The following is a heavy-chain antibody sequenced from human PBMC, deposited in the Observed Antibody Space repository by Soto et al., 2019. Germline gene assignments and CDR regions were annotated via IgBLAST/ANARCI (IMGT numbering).Heavy chain of an antibody. CDR1: GGSISSSSFH. Sequence: PSETLSLTCTVSGGSISSSSFHWGWIRQPPGKGLEWIGSIYYSGSTYYSPSLKSRVTISVDTSKNQFSLKLSSVTAADTAVYYCARDNGYSYGYTLDHWGQGTLVTVSS. D-gene: IGHD5-18*01. J-gene: IGHJ4*02. V-gene: IGHV4-39*07. CDR3: ARDNGYSYGYTLDH. CDR2: IYYSGST.